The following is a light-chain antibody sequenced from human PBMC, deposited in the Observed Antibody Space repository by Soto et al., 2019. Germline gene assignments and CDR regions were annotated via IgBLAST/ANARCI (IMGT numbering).Light chain of an antibody. V-gene: IGKV1-39*01. CDR3: QQSYSTLALT. CDR1: QSISRY. Sequence: DIQMTQSPSSLSASVGDRVTITCRASQSISRYLNWYQQKPGKAPNLLIFAASNLQTGVPSRFSGSGSGTEFTLTISSLQPEDFATYYCQQSYSTLALTFGGGTKVEIK. CDR2: AAS. J-gene: IGKJ4*01.